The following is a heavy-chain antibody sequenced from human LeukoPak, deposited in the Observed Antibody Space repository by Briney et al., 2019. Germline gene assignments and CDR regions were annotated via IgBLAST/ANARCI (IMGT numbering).Heavy chain of an antibody. Sequence: SETLSLTCTVSGGSISSHYWSWLRQPPGKGLEWIGYIYYSGSTNYNPSLKSRVTISVDTSKNQFSLKLSSVTAADTDVYYCARDRNDFSFDPWGQGTLVTVSS. CDR2: IYYSGST. CDR3: ARDRNDFSFDP. D-gene: IGHD3-3*01. V-gene: IGHV4-59*11. CDR1: GGSISSHY. J-gene: IGHJ5*02.